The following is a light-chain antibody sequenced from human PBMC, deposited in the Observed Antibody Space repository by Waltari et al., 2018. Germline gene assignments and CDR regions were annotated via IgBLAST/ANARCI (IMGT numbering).Light chain of an antibody. Sequence: DIQLTQSPSFLSASIGDRVTITCRASQGISSYLAWYQQKPGKAPKLLIYAASTLQSGVPSRFSGSGSGTEFTITISSLQPEDFATYYCQELNTYPQSLTFGGGTKVEI. CDR1: QGISSY. CDR2: AAS. V-gene: IGKV1-9*01. J-gene: IGKJ4*01. CDR3: QELNTYPQSLT.